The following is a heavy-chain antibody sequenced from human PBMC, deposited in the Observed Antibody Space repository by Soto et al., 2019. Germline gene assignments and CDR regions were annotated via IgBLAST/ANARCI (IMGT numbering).Heavy chain of an antibody. Sequence: PGGSLRLSCAASGLTLITSSMSWVRQAPGKGLEWVSAISGSGGSTYYADSVKGRFTISRDNSKNTLYLQMNSLRAEDTAVYYCAKGIDYGDIYGMDVWGQGTTVTVSS. CDR1: GLTLITSS. CDR2: ISGSGGST. D-gene: IGHD4-17*01. J-gene: IGHJ6*02. V-gene: IGHV3-23*01. CDR3: AKGIDYGDIYGMDV.